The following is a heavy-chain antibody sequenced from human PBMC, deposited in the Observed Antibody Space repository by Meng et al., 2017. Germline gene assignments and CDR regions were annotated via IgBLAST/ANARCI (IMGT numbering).Heavy chain of an antibody. CDR2: ISSSGSTI. J-gene: IGHJ3*02. Sequence: GESLKISCAASGFTFSSYEMNWVRQAPGKGLEWVSYISSSGSTIYYADSVKGRFTISRDNAKNSLYLQMNSLRAEDTAVYYCARDHPGPGYYDILTGYLNPLDAFDIWGQGTMVTVSS. V-gene: IGHV3-48*03. D-gene: IGHD3-9*01. CDR1: GFTFSSYE. CDR3: ARDHPGPGYYDILTGYLNPLDAFDI.